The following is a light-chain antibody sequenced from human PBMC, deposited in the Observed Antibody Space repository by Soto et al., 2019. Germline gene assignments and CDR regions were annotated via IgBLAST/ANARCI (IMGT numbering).Light chain of an antibody. CDR3: QQYHNWPPIT. Sequence: EIVLTQSPATPSSFPGDRVTLSCRASQSVSNDYVAWVQQKPCQTHRLLIYGASSRATGIPDRFSGSGSGTEFTLTISSLQSEDLAVYYCQQYHNWPPITFGQGTRLEIK. V-gene: IGKV3D-15*01. CDR2: GAS. J-gene: IGKJ5*01. CDR1: QSVSND.